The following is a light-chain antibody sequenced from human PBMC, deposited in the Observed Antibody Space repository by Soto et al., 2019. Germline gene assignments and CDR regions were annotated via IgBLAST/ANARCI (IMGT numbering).Light chain of an antibody. Sequence: EIVLTQSPGTLSLSPGERATLSCRASQRVSSTFLAWYQQKPGQAPRVLIYGASTRATGIPDRFSGSGSGTEFTLTNSRLEPEDFAVYYCQQYDSSRTFGQGTKVEMK. CDR2: GAS. CDR1: QRVSSTF. V-gene: IGKV3-20*01. CDR3: QQYDSSRT. J-gene: IGKJ1*01.